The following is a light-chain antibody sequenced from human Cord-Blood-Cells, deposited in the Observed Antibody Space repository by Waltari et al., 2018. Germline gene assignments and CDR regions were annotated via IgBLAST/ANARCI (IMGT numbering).Light chain of an antibody. CDR3: NSRDSSGNHLV. V-gene: IGLV3-19*01. J-gene: IGLJ2*01. CDR1: SLRSYY. CDR2: GKN. Sequence: SSELTQDPAVSVALGQTGRITCQGDSLRSYYASWYQQKPGTAPVLVIYGKNNRPSGIPDRFSGSSSGNTASLTITGAQAEDEADYYCNSRDSSGNHLVFGGGTKLTVL.